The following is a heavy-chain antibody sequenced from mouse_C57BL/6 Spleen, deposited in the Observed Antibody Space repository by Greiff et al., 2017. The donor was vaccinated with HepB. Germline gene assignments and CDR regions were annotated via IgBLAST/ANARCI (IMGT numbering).Heavy chain of an antibody. CDR2: INPSSGYT. V-gene: IGHV1-4*01. D-gene: IGHD1-1*01. J-gene: IGHJ2*01. CDR3: ARGGLLRALDY. Sequence: VQLQQSGAELARPGASVKMSCKASGYTFTSYTMHWVKQRPGQGLEWIGYINPSSGYTKYNQKFKDKATLTADKSSSTAYMQLSSLTSEDSAVYYCARGGLLRALDYWGQGTTLTVSS. CDR1: GYTFTSYT.